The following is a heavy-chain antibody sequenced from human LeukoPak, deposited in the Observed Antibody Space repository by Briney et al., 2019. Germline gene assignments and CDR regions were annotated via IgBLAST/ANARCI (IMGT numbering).Heavy chain of an antibody. J-gene: IGHJ4*02. CDR3: AKDEATYYYDSSGYYQPAFDY. V-gene: IGHV3-23*01. D-gene: IGHD3-22*01. CDR1: GFTFSSYA. CDR2: ISGSGGST. Sequence: GGSPRLSCAASGFTFSSYAMSWVRQAPGKGLEWVSAISGSGGSTYYADSVRGRFTISRDNSKNTLYLQMNSLRAEDTAVYYCAKDEATYYYDSSGYYQPAFDYWGQGTLVTVSS.